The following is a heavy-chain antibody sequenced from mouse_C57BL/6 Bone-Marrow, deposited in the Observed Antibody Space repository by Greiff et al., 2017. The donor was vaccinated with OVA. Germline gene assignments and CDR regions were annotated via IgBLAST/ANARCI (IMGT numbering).Heavy chain of an antibody. CDR2: IDPSDSST. CDR1: GYTFTSYW. J-gene: IGHJ4*01. V-gene: IGHV1-69*01. D-gene: IGHD2-4*01. Sequence: VQLQQPGAELVMPGASVKLSCKASGYTFTSYWMHWVKQRPGQGLEWIGEIDPSDSSTNYNQKFKGKSTLTVDTSSSTAYMQLSSLTSEDSAVYYCASYDYDVDAMDYWGQGTSVTVSS. CDR3: ASYDYDVDAMDY.